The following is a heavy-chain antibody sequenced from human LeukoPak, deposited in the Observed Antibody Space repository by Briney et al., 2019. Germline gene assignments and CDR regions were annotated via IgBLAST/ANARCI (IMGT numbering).Heavy chain of an antibody. V-gene: IGHV3-15*01. CDR2: IKAKAHGGTI. D-gene: IGHD1-14*01. Sequence: AGGPLRLSCAASGFTFINAWMAWVRQAPGKGLEWVGRIKAKAHGGTIEYAAPVKGRFTISRDDSKNTLYLQMNSLKSEDTAVYYCTTELDVRPNHYWGQGTPVTVSS. CDR1: GFTFINAW. CDR3: TTELDVRPNHY. J-gene: IGHJ4*02.